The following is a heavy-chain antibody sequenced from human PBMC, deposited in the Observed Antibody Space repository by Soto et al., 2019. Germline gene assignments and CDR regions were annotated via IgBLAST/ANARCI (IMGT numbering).Heavy chain of an antibody. V-gene: IGHV4-39*01. CDR1: GGSISSSSYY. D-gene: IGHD3-10*01. Sequence: SETLSLTCNVSGGSISSSSYYWGWIRQPPGKGLEWIGSIYYSGSTYYNPSLKSRVTISVDTSKNQFSLKLSSVTAADTAVYYCARHSVVRGADYWGQGTLVTVSS. J-gene: IGHJ4*02. CDR2: IYYSGST. CDR3: ARHSVVRGADY.